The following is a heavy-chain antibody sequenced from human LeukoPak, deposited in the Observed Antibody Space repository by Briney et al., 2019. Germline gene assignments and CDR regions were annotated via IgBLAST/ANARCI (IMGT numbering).Heavy chain of an antibody. D-gene: IGHD5-18*01. J-gene: IGHJ5*02. V-gene: IGHV4-39*02. CDR2: IYYSGST. CDR3: ARETKTIQLWYNWFDP. Sequence: SETLSLTCTVSGGSISSSSYYWGWIRQPPGKGLEWIGSIYYSGSTYYNPSLKSRVTISVDTSKNQFSLKLSSVTAADTAVYYCARETKTIQLWYNWFDPWGQGTLVTVSS. CDR1: GGSISSSSYY.